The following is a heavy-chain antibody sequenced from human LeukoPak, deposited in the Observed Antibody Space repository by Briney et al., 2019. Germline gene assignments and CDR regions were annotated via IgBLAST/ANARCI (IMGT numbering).Heavy chain of an antibody. J-gene: IGHJ3*02. CDR1: GGSFSGYY. V-gene: IGHV4-34*01. CDR2: INHSGGT. CDR3: ARLRITMVRGLDAFDI. D-gene: IGHD3-10*01. Sequence: PSETLSLTCAVYGGSFSGYYWSWIRQPPGKGLEWIGEINHSGGTNYNPSLKSRVTISLDTSKNHFSLKLSSVTAADTAVYYCARLRITMVRGLDAFDIWGQGTMVTVSS.